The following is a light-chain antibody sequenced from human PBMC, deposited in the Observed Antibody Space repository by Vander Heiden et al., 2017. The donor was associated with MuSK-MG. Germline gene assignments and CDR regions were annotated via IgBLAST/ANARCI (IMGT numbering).Light chain of an antibody. CDR3: QQDDNTPYT. J-gene: IGKJ2*01. CDR2: WAT. CDR1: QNVLYTSNNKNY. V-gene: IGKV4-1*01. Sequence: DIVMTQSPDSLAVSLGERATINCKSSQNVLYTSNNKNYLAWYQQKPGQPPRALHFWATNRESGVPDRFSGSGSVTDFTLTISSLQPEDVAVYYCQQDDNTPYTFGQGTKLEIK.